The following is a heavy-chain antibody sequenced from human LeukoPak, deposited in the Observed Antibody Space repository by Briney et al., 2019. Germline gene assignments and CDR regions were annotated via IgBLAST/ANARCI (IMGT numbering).Heavy chain of an antibody. CDR2: INPNSGGT. CDR3: ARALGYCSSTSCSSFDY. Sequence: GASVTVSFKASGYTFTGYYMHWVRQAPGQGLEWMGWINPNSGGTNYAQKFQGRVTMTRDTSISTAYMELSRLRSDDTAVYYCARALGYCSSTSCSSFDYWGQGTLVTVSS. CDR1: GYTFTGYY. J-gene: IGHJ4*02. D-gene: IGHD2-2*01. V-gene: IGHV1-2*02.